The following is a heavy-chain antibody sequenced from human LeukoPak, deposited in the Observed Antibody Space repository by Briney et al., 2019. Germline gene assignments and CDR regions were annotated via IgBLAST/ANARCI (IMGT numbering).Heavy chain of an antibody. J-gene: IGHJ4*02. CDR2: IKTKAYGGTT. D-gene: IGHD2-21*02. CDR1: RFIHGEYA. Sequence: PGGSLTLSCLASRFIHGEYAINELRPPRGKGLEGVGFIKTKAYGGTTEYAAPVKARFTISRDDSKSIAYLQMNSLKTEDTAVYYCHRGYYCGGDCYFAFDYWGQGTLVTVSS. V-gene: IGHV3-49*03. CDR3: HRGYYCGGDCYFAFDY.